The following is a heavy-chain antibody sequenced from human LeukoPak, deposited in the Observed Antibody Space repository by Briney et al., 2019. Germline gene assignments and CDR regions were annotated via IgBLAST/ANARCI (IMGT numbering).Heavy chain of an antibody. CDR1: GFTFSEYA. J-gene: IGHJ3*02. CDR3: ARLIRYFDWLLPGRDTDAFDI. D-gene: IGHD3-9*01. V-gene: IGHV3-23*01. CDR2: VDGSGGSK. Sequence: GGSLRLSCAASGFTFSEYAMSWVRQAPRKGLEWVSAVDGSGGSKYYADSVKGRFTISRDNAKNSLYLQMNSLRAEDTAVYYCARLIRYFDWLLPGRDTDAFDIWGQGTMVTVSS.